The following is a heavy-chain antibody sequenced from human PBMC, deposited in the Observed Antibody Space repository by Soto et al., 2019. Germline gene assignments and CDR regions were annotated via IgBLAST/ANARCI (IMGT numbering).Heavy chain of an antibody. D-gene: IGHD3-3*01. V-gene: IGHV4-34*01. CDR2: INHTGGT. J-gene: IGHJ5*02. Sequence: PSETLSLTCAVYGGSVNGYYWKWMRHPPGKGLEWIGEINHTGGTHYNPSLKSRVTMSVDTSKNQFSLRLSSVTAADTAIYYCATRITVFGLLIPPFDPWGQGTQVTVSS. CDR3: ATRITVFGLLIPPFDP. CDR1: GGSVNGYY.